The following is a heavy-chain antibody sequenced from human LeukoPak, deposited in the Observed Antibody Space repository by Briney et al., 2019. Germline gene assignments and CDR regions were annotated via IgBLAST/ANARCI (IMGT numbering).Heavy chain of an antibody. D-gene: IGHD4-23*01. CDR2: INHSGST. Sequence: SETLSLTCPVYGGSFSGYYWSWIRPPPGKGLEWIGEINHSGSTNYNPSLKSRVTISVDTSKNQFSLKLSSVTAADTAVYYCARAKAVTSRPFDYWGQGTLVTVSS. CDR3: ARAKAVTSRPFDY. V-gene: IGHV4-34*01. CDR1: GGSFSGYY. J-gene: IGHJ4*02.